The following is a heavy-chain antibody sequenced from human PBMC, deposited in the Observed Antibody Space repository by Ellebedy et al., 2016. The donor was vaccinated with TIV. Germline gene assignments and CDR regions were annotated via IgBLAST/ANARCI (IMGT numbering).Heavy chain of an antibody. D-gene: IGHD1-26*01. V-gene: IGHV1-2*02. CDR2: ISPNGGGT. J-gene: IGHJ4*02. CDR3: ARDYWGSYEY. CDR1: GYTFTDYR. Sequence: AASVKVSCKASGYTFTDYRLDWVRQAPGLGLEWMGWISPNGGGTPYAQKFQGRVSMTGDTSISTAYLELSRLTSDDTAVYYCARDYWGSYEYWGQGTLVTVSS.